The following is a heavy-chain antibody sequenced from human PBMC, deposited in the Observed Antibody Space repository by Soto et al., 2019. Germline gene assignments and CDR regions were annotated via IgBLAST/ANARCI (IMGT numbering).Heavy chain of an antibody. D-gene: IGHD3-22*01. Sequence: SVKVSCKACRGTFNIYTCSWLRQAPGQGLEWMGRIIPIVDITHYAQKFQDRVTITADKSTSTVYMELRSLRSEDTAVYYCAISRGGLSSGYYYQGMDVWGQGTTVTVSS. J-gene: IGHJ6*02. CDR2: IIPIVDIT. CDR3: AISRGGLSSGYYYQGMDV. V-gene: IGHV1-69*02. CDR1: RGTFNIYT.